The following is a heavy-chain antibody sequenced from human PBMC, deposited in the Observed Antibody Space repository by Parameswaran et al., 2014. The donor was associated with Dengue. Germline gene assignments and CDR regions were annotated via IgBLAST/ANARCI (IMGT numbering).Heavy chain of an antibody. CDR1: AISSA. D-gene: IGHD6-13*01. J-gene: IGHJ5*02. Sequence: AISSARWIRQPPGKGLEWIGYIYYSGSTNYNPSLKSRVTISVDTSKNQFSLKLSSVTAADTAVYYCARALYSSSWYFGPSSWFDPWGQGTLVTVSS. CDR2: IYYSGST. CDR3: ARALYSSSWYFGPSSWFDP. V-gene: IGHV4-59*01.